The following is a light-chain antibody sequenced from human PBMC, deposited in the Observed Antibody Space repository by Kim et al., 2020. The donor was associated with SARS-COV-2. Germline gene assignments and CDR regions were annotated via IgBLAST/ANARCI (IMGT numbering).Light chain of an antibody. CDR1: SSNIGSNT. V-gene: IGLV1-44*01. Sequence: ELTQPPSASGTPGQRATISCSGSSSNIGSNTVNWYQQLPGTAPKLLIYSNNQRPSGVPDRFSGSKSGTSASLAISGPQSEDEADYYCAAWDDSLIFGG. J-gene: IGLJ2*01. CDR2: SNN. CDR3: AAWDDSLI.